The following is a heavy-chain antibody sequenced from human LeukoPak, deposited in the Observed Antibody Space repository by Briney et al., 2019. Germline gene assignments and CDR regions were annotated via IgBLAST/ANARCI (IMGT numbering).Heavy chain of an antibody. J-gene: IGHJ4*02. CDR1: GGSISSSSYY. CDR2: IYYSGST. Sequence: PSETLSLTCTVSGGSISSSSYYWGWIRQPPGKGLEWIGSIYYSGSTYYNPSLKSRVTISVDTSKNQFSLKLNSVTAADTAVYYCARYTIFGVTYYFDYWGQGTLVTVSS. D-gene: IGHD3-3*01. V-gene: IGHV4-39*01. CDR3: ARYTIFGVTYYFDY.